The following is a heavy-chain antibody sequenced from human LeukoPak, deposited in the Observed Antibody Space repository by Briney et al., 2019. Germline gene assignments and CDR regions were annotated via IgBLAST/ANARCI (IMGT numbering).Heavy chain of an antibody. CDR1: GGSMSVENEY. J-gene: IGHJ5*02. D-gene: IGHD1-1*01. Sequence: SETPSLTRSDSGGSMSVENEYSGSVRQTPGNGLEWIGSVYNTGSTDYHPSLKSRSSISIHTSKNQFSLKVTSVTAADTAVYYCARHILEAHWFDPWGLGTLVIVSS. CDR2: VYNTGST. CDR3: ARHILEAHWFDP. V-gene: IGHV4-39*01.